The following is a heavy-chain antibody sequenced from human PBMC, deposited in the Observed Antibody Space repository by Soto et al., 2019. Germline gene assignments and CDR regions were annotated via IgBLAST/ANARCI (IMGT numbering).Heavy chain of an antibody. CDR1: GFTFSSYG. CDR2: ISYDGSNK. V-gene: IGHV3-30*03. CDR3: AGRGYSYGPDY. J-gene: IGHJ4*02. D-gene: IGHD5-18*01. Sequence: QVQLVESGGGVVQPGRSLRLSCAASGFTFSSYGMHWVRQAPGKGLEWVAVISYDGSNKYYADSVKGRSTISRDNSKNTLYLQMNSLRAEDTAVYYCAGRGYSYGPDYWGQGTLVTVSS.